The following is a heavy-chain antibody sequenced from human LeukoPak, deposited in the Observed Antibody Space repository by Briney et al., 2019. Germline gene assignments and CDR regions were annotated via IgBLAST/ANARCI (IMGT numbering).Heavy chain of an antibody. CDR3: ASYSSSSGFDY. D-gene: IGHD6-6*01. V-gene: IGHV5-51*01. CDR2: IYPDDSRT. J-gene: IGHJ4*02. Sequence: GESLKISCKGSGYSFNKYWIGWVRQMPEKGLEWMAIIYPDDSRTRYSPSFQGQVTISADKSISTAYLQWSSLKASDTAMYYCASYSSSSGFDYWGQGTLVTVSS. CDR1: GYSFNKYW.